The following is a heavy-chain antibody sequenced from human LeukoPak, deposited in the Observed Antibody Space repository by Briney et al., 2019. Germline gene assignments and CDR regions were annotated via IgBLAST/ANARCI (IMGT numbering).Heavy chain of an antibody. CDR3: GHYGSIGLPFDY. D-gene: IGHD3-22*01. V-gene: IGHV4-38-2*02. J-gene: IGHJ4*02. Sequence: KPSETLSLTCTVPGYSIGSGFHWGWVRQPPGKGLEGIASIHQTGIAYYNASFMSRATISLETSNHPFFLELISVTAADTAVYYCGHYGSIGLPFDYWGQGALVTVSS. CDR1: GYSIGSGFH. CDR2: IHQTGIA.